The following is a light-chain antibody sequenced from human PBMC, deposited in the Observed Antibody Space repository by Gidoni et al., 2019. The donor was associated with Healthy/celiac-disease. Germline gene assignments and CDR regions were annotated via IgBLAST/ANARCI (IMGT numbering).Light chain of an antibody. J-gene: IGKJ2*01. Sequence: DIAFPHSPVTWSLSPRERATLSCRASQSVSSSFLAWYQQKPGQAPRLLIYGASSRATGIPDRFSGSGSGTDFTLTISRLEPEDFAVYYCQQYGSSLYTFGQGTKLEIK. CDR3: QQYGSSLYT. CDR2: GAS. V-gene: IGKV3-20*01. CDR1: QSVSSSF.